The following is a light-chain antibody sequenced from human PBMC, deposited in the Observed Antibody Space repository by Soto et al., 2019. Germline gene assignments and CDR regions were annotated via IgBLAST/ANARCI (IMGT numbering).Light chain of an antibody. V-gene: IGKV1-39*01. CDR1: QSITTY. Sequence: DIQMTQSPPSLSASVGDRVTVTCRASQSITTYLNWYQQKPGRATKLLIYGASSLQSGVPSRFSGSGSGTDFTLTITSLQPEDFATYICPQSYGTPWTFGQGTKVEIK. CDR3: PQSYGTPWT. J-gene: IGKJ1*01. CDR2: GAS.